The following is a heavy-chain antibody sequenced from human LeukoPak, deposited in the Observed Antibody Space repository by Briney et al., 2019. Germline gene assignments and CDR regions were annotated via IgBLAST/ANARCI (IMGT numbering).Heavy chain of an antibody. J-gene: IGHJ4*02. Sequence: GGSLRLSCAASGFTFSSYEMNWGRQAPGKGLEWVGRIKSKTDGGTTDYAAPVKGRFTISRDDSKNTLYLQMNSLKTEDTAVYYCTTDYYDSSGYYRFDYWGQGTLVTVSS. CDR1: GFTFSSYE. CDR3: TTDYYDSSGYYRFDY. V-gene: IGHV3-15*01. D-gene: IGHD3-22*01. CDR2: IKSKTDGGTT.